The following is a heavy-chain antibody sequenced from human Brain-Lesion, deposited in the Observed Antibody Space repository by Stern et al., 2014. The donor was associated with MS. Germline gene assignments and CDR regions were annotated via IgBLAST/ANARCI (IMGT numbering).Heavy chain of an antibody. CDR1: GFPFSNYW. V-gene: IGHV3-74*02. D-gene: IGHD3-10*01. CDR2: VNNDGRRT. J-gene: IGHJ5*01. Sequence: EVHLVESGGGFFQPGGSLRLSCAASGFPFSNYWMHWVRQAPGKGLVWVSRVNNDGRRTSYADSVKGRFTMSRDNAKNTLYLQMNSLRVEDTAIYYCARGERWFDSWGQGTLVTVSS. CDR3: ARGERWFDS.